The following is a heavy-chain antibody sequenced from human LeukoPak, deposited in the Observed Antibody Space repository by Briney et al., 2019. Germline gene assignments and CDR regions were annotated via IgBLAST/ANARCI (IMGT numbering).Heavy chain of an antibody. J-gene: IGHJ4*02. Sequence: SETLSLTCTVSGGSISSSSYYWGWIRQPPGKGLEWIGYIYYSGSTNYNPSLKSRVTISVDTSKNQFSLKLSSVTAVDTAVYYCARGHYHPEDYWGQGTLVTVSS. CDR3: ARGHYHPEDY. D-gene: IGHD1-14*01. V-gene: IGHV4-61*05. CDR1: GGSISSSSYY. CDR2: IYYSGST.